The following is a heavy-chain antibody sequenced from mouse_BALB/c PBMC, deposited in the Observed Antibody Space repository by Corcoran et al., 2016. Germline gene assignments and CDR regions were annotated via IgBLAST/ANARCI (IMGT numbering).Heavy chain of an antibody. D-gene: IGHD2-14*01. J-gene: IGHJ2*01. V-gene: IGHV14-3*02. Sequence: EVQLQQSGAELVKPGATVKLSCTASGFNIKDTYMHWVKQRPEQGLEWIGRIDPANGNTKYDPKFQGKATITADTSSNTAYLQLSSLTSEDTAVYYCARGGYDVDYVDYWGQGTTLTVSS. CDR1: GFNIKDTY. CDR3: ARGGYDVDYVDY. CDR2: IDPANGNT.